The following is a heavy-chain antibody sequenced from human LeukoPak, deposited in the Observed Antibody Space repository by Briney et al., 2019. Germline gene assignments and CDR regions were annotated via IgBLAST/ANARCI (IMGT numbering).Heavy chain of an antibody. Sequence: SETLSLTCTVSGGSISSYYWSWIRQPPGKGLEWIGYIYYSGSTNYNPSLKSRVTISVDTSKNQFSLKLSSVTAADTAVYYCARYSSYYDFWSGYQYFDYWGQGTLVTVSS. CDR3: ARYSSYYDFWSGYQYFDY. J-gene: IGHJ4*02. CDR1: GGSISSYY. D-gene: IGHD3-3*01. V-gene: IGHV4-59*01. CDR2: IYYSGST.